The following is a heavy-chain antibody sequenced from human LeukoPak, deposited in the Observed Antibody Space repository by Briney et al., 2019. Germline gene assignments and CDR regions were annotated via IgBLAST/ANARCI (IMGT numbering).Heavy chain of an antibody. D-gene: IGHD3-16*01. Sequence: GGSLRLSCAASGFTFSDYYMTWIRQSPGKGPEWISYVMSGRGSTNYADSVKGRFTISRDNAKNSVALQLDGLRADDTAVYFCTRERRGSYYAFESWGQGTLVTVSS. V-gene: IGHV3-11*05. CDR2: VMSGRGST. CDR3: TRERRGSYYAFES. CDR1: GFTFSDYY. J-gene: IGHJ4*02.